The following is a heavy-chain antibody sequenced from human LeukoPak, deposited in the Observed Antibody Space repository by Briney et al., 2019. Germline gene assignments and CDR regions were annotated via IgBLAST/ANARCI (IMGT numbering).Heavy chain of an antibody. CDR2: INPNSGGT. Sequence: ASVKVSCKASGYTFTGYYMHWVRQAPGQGLEWMGRINPNSGGTNYAQKFQGRVTMTRDTSISTAYTELSRLRSDDTAVYYCARDLYDSSGYYLNWFDPWGQGTLVTVSS. CDR1: GYTFTGYY. D-gene: IGHD3-22*01. V-gene: IGHV1-2*06. CDR3: ARDLYDSSGYYLNWFDP. J-gene: IGHJ5*02.